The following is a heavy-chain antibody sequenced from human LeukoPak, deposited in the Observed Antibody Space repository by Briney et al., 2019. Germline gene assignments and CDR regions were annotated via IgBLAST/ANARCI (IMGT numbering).Heavy chain of an antibody. CDR2: ISGSGGTT. Sequence: GGSLSLSCAASGFTFSKFAMSWVRQAPGKGLEWVSTISGSGGTTNYADSVKGRFTFSRDNSKNTLYLQMNSLRAEDPAVYYCAKDLPDYGDYVEGYWGQGTLVTVSS. CDR3: AKDLPDYGDYVEGY. V-gene: IGHV3-23*01. CDR1: GFTFSKFA. J-gene: IGHJ4*02. D-gene: IGHD4-17*01.